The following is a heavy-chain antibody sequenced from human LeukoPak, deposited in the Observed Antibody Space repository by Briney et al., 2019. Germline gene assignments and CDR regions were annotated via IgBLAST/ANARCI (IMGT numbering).Heavy chain of an antibody. D-gene: IGHD3-22*01. V-gene: IGHV3-23*01. CDR1: GFXFSSYA. CDR3: ANTRESIVVVTYFDY. J-gene: IGHJ4*02. CDR2: ICGSGGST. Sequence: GGSLRLSCAASGFXFSSYAMSWVRQAPGKGLEWLSSICGSGGSTYYADSVKGRFTISRDNSKNTLYLQMNSLRAEDTAVYYCANTRESIVVVTYFDYWGQGTLVTVSS.